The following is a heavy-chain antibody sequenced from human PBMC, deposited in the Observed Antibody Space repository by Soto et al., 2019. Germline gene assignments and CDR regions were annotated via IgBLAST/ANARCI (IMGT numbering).Heavy chain of an antibody. V-gene: IGHV3-23*01. Sequence: GGSLRLSCAASGFTFSSYAMSWVRQAPGKGLEWVSAISGSGGSTYYADSVKGRFTISRDNSKNTLYLRMNSLRAEDGAVYGGAKAPSTEVEHGDAFDIWGQGTKVTV. CDR3: AKAPSTEVEHGDAFDI. D-gene: IGHD4-17*01. J-gene: IGHJ3*02. CDR2: ISGSGGST. CDR1: GFTFSSYA.